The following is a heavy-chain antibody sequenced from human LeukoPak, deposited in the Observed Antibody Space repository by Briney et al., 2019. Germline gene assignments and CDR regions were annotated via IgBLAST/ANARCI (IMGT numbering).Heavy chain of an antibody. CDR2: ISYDGSNK. D-gene: IGHD6-19*01. J-gene: IGHJ4*02. CDR3: ARDLHPGIAVAGTWY. Sequence: GGSLRLSCAASGFTFSIYAMHWVRQAPGKGLEWVAVISYDGSNKYYADSVKGRFTISRDNSKNTLYLQMNSLRAEDTAVYYCARDLHPGIAVAGTWYWDQGTLVTVSS. CDR1: GFTFSIYA. V-gene: IGHV3-30-3*01.